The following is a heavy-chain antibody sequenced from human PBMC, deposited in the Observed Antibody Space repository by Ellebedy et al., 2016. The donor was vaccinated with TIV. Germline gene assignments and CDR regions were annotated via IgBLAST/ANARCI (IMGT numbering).Heavy chain of an antibody. CDR3: ARDQAPIAARRTFDY. CDR2: IIPIFGTA. Sequence: SVKVSCXASGGTFSSYAISWVRQAPGQGLEWMGGIIPIFGTANYAQKFQGRVTITADESTSTAYMELSSLRSEDTAVYYCARDQAPIAARRTFDYWGQGTLVTVSS. J-gene: IGHJ4*02. V-gene: IGHV1-69*13. CDR1: GGTFSSYA. D-gene: IGHD6-6*01.